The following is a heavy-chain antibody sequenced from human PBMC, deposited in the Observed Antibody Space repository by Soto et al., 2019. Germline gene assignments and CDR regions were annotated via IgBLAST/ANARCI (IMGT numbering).Heavy chain of an antibody. J-gene: IGHJ6*02. D-gene: IGHD1-20*01. V-gene: IGHV1-69*12. CDR1: GGTFSNYA. CDR3: ATWLKEAGIGGNYYSGMDV. Sequence: QVQLVQSGAEVKKPGSSVKVSCKASGGTFSNYAFSWVRQAPGQGLEWLGGIMPIFGRADYAQKFRGRVTLPADQSTSTAHMLLSSLSSEDTAVYYCATWLKEAGIGGNYYSGMDVWGQGTTVAVSS. CDR2: IMPIFGRA.